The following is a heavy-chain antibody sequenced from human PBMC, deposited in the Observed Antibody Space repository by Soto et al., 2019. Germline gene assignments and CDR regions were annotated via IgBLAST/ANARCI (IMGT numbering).Heavy chain of an antibody. CDR3: VRDGSKTLRDCFDP. CDR2: VYATGTS. CDR1: GGSMSKFY. Sequence: SETLSLTCSVSGGSMSKFYWSWIRKTAGKGLEWMGRVYATGTSDYNPSLRSRIAMSVDISKKTFSLRLRSVTAADTGVYYCVRDGSKTLRDCFDPWGQG. V-gene: IGHV4-4*07. J-gene: IGHJ5*02. D-gene: IGHD4-17*01.